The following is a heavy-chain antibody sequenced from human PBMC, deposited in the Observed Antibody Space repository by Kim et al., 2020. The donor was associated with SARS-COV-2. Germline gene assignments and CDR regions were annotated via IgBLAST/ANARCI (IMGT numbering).Heavy chain of an antibody. CDR3: ARDQSQASGYDFGVLCGFDP. V-gene: IGHV1-18*01. D-gene: IGHD5-12*01. J-gene: IGHJ5*02. Sequence: ASVKVSCKASGYTFTSYGISWVRQAPGQGLEWMGWISAYNGNTNYAQKLQGRVTMTTDTSTSTAYMELRSLRSDDTAVYYCARDQSQASGYDFGVLCGFDPWGQGTLVTVSS. CDR2: ISAYNGNT. CDR1: GYTFTSYG.